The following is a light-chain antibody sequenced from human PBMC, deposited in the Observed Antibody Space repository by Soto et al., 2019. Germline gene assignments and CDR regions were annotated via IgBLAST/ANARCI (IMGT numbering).Light chain of an antibody. J-gene: IGKJ5*01. Sequence: EIVLTQSPGTLSLSPGARATLSCRASQSVSSYLAWYQQKPGQAPRLLIYDVSTRATGIPARFSGSGSRTDFILTISRLEPEDFAVYYCQQYGSSPITFGQGTRLEIK. CDR1: QSVSSY. V-gene: IGKV3-20*01. CDR2: DVS. CDR3: QQYGSSPIT.